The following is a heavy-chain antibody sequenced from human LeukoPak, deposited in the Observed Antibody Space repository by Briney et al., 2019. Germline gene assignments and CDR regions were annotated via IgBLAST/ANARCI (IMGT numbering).Heavy chain of an antibody. D-gene: IGHD7-27*01. V-gene: IGHV1-69*13. CDR2: IIPIFGTA. J-gene: IGHJ4*02. Sequence: SVKVSCKASGGTFSSYAIGWVRQAPGPGLEWMGGIIPIFGTANYAQKFQGRVTITAYESTNTAYRELSSLRSEDTAVYYCASYLQNWGEWNFDYWGQGTLVTVSS. CDR1: GGTFSSYA. CDR3: ASYLQNWGEWNFDY.